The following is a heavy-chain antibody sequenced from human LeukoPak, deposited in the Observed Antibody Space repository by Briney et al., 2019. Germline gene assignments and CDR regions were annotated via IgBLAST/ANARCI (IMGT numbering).Heavy chain of an antibody. CDR2: IIPILGIA. J-gene: IGHJ4*02. CDR1: GGTFSSYA. V-gene: IGHV1-69*04. Sequence: ASVKVSCKASGGTFSSYAISWVRQAPGQGLEWMGRIIPILGIANYAQKFQGRVTMTRNTSISTAYMELSSLRSEDTAVYYCSRTYDSSGYYIVSDYWGQGTLVTVSS. D-gene: IGHD3-22*01. CDR3: SRTYDSSGYYIVSDY.